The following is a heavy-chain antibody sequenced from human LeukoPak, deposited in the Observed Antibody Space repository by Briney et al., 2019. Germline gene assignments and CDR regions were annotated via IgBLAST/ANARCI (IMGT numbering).Heavy chain of an antibody. Sequence: GGSLRLSCTVSGFTVSSNSMSWVRQAPGKGLEWVSFIYSDNTHYSDSVKGRFTISRDNSKSTLYLQMNSLRAEDTAVYYCARRAGAYSHPYDYWGQGTLVTVSS. CDR1: GFTVSSNS. D-gene: IGHD4/OR15-4a*01. V-gene: IGHV3-53*01. J-gene: IGHJ4*02. CDR2: IYSDNT. CDR3: ARRAGAYSHPYDY.